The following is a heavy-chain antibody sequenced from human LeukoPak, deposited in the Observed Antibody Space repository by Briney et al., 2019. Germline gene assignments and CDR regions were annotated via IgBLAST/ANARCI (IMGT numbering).Heavy chain of an antibody. J-gene: IGHJ4*02. CDR1: GFTFSSYG. V-gene: IGHV3-30*03. CDR2: ISYDGSNK. CDR3: ARVSSGWSLGWDYFDY. Sequence: GGSLRLSCAASGFTFSSYGMHWVRQAPGKGLEWVAVISYDGSNKYYADSVKGRFTISRDNSKNTLYLQMNSLRAEDTAVYYCARVSSGWSLGWDYFDYWGQGTLVTVSS. D-gene: IGHD6-19*01.